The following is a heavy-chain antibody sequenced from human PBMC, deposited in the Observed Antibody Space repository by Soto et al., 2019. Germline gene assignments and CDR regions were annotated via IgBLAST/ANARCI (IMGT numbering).Heavy chain of an antibody. CDR3: ARSLEGTTVTNWFDP. CDR2: ITPVLGTA. J-gene: IGHJ5*02. Sequence: QVQLIQSGAEVRKPGSSVKVSCRASADTFNTYSLSWLRQAPGQRLEWMGGITPVLGTADYAQSFEGRLTITADHSTSTVYRELTSLNSDDTAVYYCARSLEGTTVTNWFDPWGQGALVTVSS. V-gene: IGHV1-69*01. CDR1: ADTFNTYS. D-gene: IGHD4-17*01.